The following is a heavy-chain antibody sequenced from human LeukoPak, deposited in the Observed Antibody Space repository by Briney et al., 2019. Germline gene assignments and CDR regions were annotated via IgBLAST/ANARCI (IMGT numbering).Heavy chain of an antibody. J-gene: IGHJ5*02. V-gene: IGHV3-21*01. Sequence: GGSLRLSCAASGFTFSSYSMNWVRQAPGKGLEWVSSISSSSSYIYYADSVKGRFTISRDNAKNSLYLQMNSLRAEDTAVYYCAGRWVDSSGSLDLWGQGTLVTVSS. CDR3: AGRWVDSSGSLDL. D-gene: IGHD3-22*01. CDR2: ISSSSSYI. CDR1: GFTFSSYS.